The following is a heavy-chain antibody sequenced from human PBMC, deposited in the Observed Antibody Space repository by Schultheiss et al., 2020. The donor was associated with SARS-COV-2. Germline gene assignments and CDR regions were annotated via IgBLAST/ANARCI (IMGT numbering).Heavy chain of an antibody. CDR3: VRDSIRYFDY. J-gene: IGHJ4*02. CDR1: GFTFSSYG. CDR2: IWYDGSNK. V-gene: IGHV3-33*08. Sequence: GGSLRLSCAASGFTFSSYGMHWVRQAPGKGLEWVAVIWYDGSNKYYADSVQGRFTISRDNSKNTLYLQINSLRAEDTAVYYCVRDSIRYFDYWGQGTLVTVSS. D-gene: IGHD2-21*01.